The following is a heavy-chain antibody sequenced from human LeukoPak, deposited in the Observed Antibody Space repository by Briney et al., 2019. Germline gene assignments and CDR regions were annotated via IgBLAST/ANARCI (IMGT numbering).Heavy chain of an antibody. CDR2: INHSGST. V-gene: IGHV4-34*01. D-gene: IGHD3-3*01. J-gene: IGHJ5*02. Sequence: PSETLSLTCAVYGGSFSGYYWSWIRHPPGKGLEWIGEINHSGSTNYNPSLKSRVTISVDTSKNQFSLKLSSVTAADTAVYYCARGLLYDFWRGLNRNWFDPWGQGTLVTVSS. CDR1: GGSFSGYY. CDR3: ARGLLYDFWRGLNRNWFDP.